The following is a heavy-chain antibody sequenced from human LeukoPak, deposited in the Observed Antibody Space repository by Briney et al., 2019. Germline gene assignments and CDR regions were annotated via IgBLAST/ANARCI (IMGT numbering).Heavy chain of an antibody. CDR2: INPNIGNT. V-gene: IGHV1-8*01. J-gene: IGHJ4*02. D-gene: IGHD6-19*01. CDR3: DRYSSGWSLFDY. CDR1: GYTFTSYD. Sequence: GASVKVSCKAFGYTFTSYDINWVRQSAGQGLEWVGWINPNIGNTGYAQKFQGRVTITRNTSISTASLEMSRLRSGDTAVYYCDRYSSGWSLFDYWGQGTLVTVPS.